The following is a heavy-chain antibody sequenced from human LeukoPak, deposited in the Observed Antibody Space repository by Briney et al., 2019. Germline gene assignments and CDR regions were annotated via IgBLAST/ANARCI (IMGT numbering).Heavy chain of an antibody. CDR3: ARDIVRGDPEYAFDY. V-gene: IGHV3-21*01. J-gene: IGHJ4*02. CDR1: GFTFSSYS. D-gene: IGHD3-16*01. CDR2: ISSSSSYI. Sequence: PGGSLRLSCAASGFTFSSYSMNWVRQAPGKGLEWVSSISSSSSYIYYADSVKGRFTISRDNSKNTLYLQMNSLRAEDTAVYYCARDIVRGDPEYAFDYWGQGTLVTVSS.